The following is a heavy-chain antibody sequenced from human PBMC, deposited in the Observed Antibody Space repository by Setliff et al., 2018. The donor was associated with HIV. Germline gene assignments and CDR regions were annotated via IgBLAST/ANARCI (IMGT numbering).Heavy chain of an antibody. CDR2: IKEDGSEQ. J-gene: IGHJ4*02. D-gene: IGHD6-13*01. CDR3: AKDHATSSWFTALLDY. Sequence: GGSLRLSCAASGFSISDFRMSWVRQAPGKGLEWVANIKEDGSEQYYMDSVKGRFTISRDNAKNSLYLQMSSLRAEDTAVYYCAKDHATSSWFTALLDYWGQGALVTVSS. CDR1: GFSISDFR. V-gene: IGHV3-7*05.